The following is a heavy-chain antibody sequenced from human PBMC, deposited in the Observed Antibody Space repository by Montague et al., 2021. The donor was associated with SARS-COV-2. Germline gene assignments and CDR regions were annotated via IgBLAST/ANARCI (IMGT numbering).Heavy chain of an antibody. Sequence: CVISGDSVSSNPAAWNWIRQSPSRGLEWLGRTYYRSKWYYDYAVSVKSRMTISPDTSKNQFSLQLSSVTPEGRAVYYCARDPRYSLSWSFDYWGQGTLVTVSS. CDR1: GDSVSSNPAA. CDR2: TYYRSKWYY. CDR3: ARDPRYSLSWSFDY. D-gene: IGHD6-13*01. J-gene: IGHJ4*02. V-gene: IGHV6-1*01.